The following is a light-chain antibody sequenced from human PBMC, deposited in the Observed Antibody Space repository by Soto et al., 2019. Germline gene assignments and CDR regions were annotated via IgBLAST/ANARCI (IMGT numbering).Light chain of an antibody. Sequence: EIVLTQSPGTLSLSPGERATLSCRASQSVSSSYLAWYQQKPGQAPRLLIYGASSRATGIADRFSGSGSGTDFPLTISRLEPEDFAVYYCQQYGSSPLFTFGPGTKVDIK. CDR2: GAS. CDR3: QQYGSSPLFT. CDR1: QSVSSSY. V-gene: IGKV3-20*01. J-gene: IGKJ3*01.